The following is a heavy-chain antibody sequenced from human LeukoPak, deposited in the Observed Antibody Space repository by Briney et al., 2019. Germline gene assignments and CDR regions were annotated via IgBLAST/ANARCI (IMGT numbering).Heavy chain of an antibody. CDR2: IYYSGST. CDR1: GGSISSGGYY. J-gene: IGHJ6*02. V-gene: IGHV4-31*03. Sequence: SETLSLTCTVSGGSISSGGYYWSWIRQHPGKGLEWIGYIYYSGSTYYNPSLKSRVTISVDTSKNQFSLKLSSVTAADTAVYYCASGTQTKGCSSTSCYSYYYYGMDVWGQGTTVTVSS. CDR3: ASGTQTKGCSSTSCYSYYYYGMDV. D-gene: IGHD2-2*01.